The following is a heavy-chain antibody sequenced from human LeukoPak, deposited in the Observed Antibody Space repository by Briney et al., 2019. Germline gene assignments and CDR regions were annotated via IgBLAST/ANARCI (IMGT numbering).Heavy chain of an antibody. Sequence: ASVKVSCKASGYTFTSYDINWVRQATGQGLEWMGWMNPNSGNTGYAQKFQGRVTITRNTSISTAYMELRSLRSDDTAVYYCARDRECSSSWPGHWGQGTLVTVSS. CDR1: GYTFTSYD. CDR2: MNPNSGNT. D-gene: IGHD6-13*01. J-gene: IGHJ1*01. CDR3: ARDRECSSSWPGH. V-gene: IGHV1-8*03.